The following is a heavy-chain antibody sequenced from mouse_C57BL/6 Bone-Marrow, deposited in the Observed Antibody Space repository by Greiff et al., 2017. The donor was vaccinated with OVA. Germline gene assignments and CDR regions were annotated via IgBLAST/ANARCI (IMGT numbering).Heavy chain of an antibody. CDR1: GYAFSSSW. CDR3: ARGNTDWYFDV. CDR2: IYPGDGDT. V-gene: IGHV1-82*01. D-gene: IGHD1-1*01. J-gene: IGHJ1*03. Sequence: QVQLQQSGPELVKPGASVKISCKASGYAFSSSWMNWVKQRPGKGLEWIGRIYPGDGDTNYNGKFKGKATLTADKSSSTAYIQLSSLTSEDSAVYFCARGNTDWYFDVWGTGTTVTVSS.